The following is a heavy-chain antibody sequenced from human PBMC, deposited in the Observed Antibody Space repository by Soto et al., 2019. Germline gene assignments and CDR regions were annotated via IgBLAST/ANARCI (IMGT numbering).Heavy chain of an antibody. CDR1: GGTFSSFL. D-gene: IGHD2-2*01. CDR2: IIPVFGTA. J-gene: IGHJ6*02. Sequence: QVQLVQSGGEVKTPGSSVKVSCKASGGTFSSFLMGWVRQAPGQGPEWMGGIIPVFGTATYAQKFPGRVTIAADDSTSTVYMELSGLKSEDTAVYYCILDCTSMSCYGYLGVDVWGQGATVTVSS. CDR3: ILDCTSMSCYGYLGVDV. V-gene: IGHV1-69*01.